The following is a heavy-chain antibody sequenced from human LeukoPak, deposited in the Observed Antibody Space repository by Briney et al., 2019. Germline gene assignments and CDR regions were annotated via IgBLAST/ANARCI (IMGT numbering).Heavy chain of an antibody. CDR1: GFTLSDYY. J-gene: IGHJ4*02. V-gene: IGHV3-11*04. CDR2: ISSSGSTI. CDR3: ARYPGATLAFDY. Sequence: NAGGSLRLSCAASGFTLSDYYMSWIRQAPGKGLEWVSYISSSGSTIYYADSVKGRFTISRDNAKNSLYLQMNSLRAEDTAVYYCARYPGATLAFDYWGQGTLVTVSS. D-gene: IGHD1-26*01.